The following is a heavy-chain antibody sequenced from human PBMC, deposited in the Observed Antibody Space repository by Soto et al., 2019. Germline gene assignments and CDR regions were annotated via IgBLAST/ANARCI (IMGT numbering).Heavy chain of an antibody. CDR2: INSDGSTT. D-gene: IGHD6-13*01. CDR1: GVTFGSYG. CDR3: ARDRAAAAVDY. J-gene: IGHJ4*02. V-gene: IGHV3-74*01. Sequence: GGSLRLSCAAXGVTFGSYGMRWVRQAPGKGLVWVSRINSDGSTTSYADSVKGRFTISRDNAKNTLYLQMNSLRAEDTAVYYCARDRAAAAVDYWGQGTLVTVSS.